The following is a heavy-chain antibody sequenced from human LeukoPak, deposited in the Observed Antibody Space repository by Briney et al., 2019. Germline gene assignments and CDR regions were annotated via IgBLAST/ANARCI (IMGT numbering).Heavy chain of an antibody. CDR1: GYTFTSYG. CDR3: ARDDSSWYPNWFDP. J-gene: IGHJ5*02. Sequence: ASVKVSCKASGYTFTSYGVSWVRPAPGQGLEWMGLISGYNGNTNYAQKLQGRVTMTTDTSTSTAYMELRSLRSDDTAVYYCARDDSSWYPNWFDPWGQGTLVTVSS. D-gene: IGHD6-13*01. CDR2: ISGYNGNT. V-gene: IGHV1-18*01.